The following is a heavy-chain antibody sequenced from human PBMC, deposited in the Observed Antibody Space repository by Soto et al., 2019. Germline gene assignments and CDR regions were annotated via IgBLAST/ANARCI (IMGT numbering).Heavy chain of an antibody. Sequence: GASVKVSCKASGYTFTNYARHWVRQAPGQRLEWMGWINAGNGNTKYSQKFQGRVTITRDTSASTAYMDLSSLRSEDTAVYYCARGPGGPDGPGDYWGQGTLVTVSS. CDR3: ARGPGGPDGPGDY. CDR2: INAGNGNT. D-gene: IGHD2-15*01. J-gene: IGHJ4*02. CDR1: GYTFTNYA. V-gene: IGHV1-3*01.